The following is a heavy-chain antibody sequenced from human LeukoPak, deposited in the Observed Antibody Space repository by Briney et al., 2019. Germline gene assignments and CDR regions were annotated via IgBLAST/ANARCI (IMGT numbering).Heavy chain of an antibody. CDR2: MRFEDRNT. V-gene: IGHV3-30*02. CDR3: ATVENTSSWYPAY. J-gene: IGHJ4*02. D-gene: IGHD6-13*01. Sequence: PGGSLRLSCAASGFTFRTYVMHWVRQAPGKGLEWVAFMRFEDRNTFYADSVKGRFTISRDTSRNALSLQMNSLRAEDTAVYYCATVENTSSWYPAYWGQGTLVIVSS. CDR1: GFTFRTYV.